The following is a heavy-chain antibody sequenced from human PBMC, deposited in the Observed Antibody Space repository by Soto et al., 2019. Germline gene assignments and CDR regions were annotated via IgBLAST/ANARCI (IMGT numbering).Heavy chain of an antibody. CDR3: VRAAEDCISGPSCSPFRLAP. J-gene: IGHJ5*02. D-gene: IGHD2-15*01. CDR2: VDARGETT. V-gene: IGHV3-23*01. CDR1: GFPFSSYI. Sequence: GGSLRLSCVASGFPFSSYIMSWVRQAPGRGLERVSGVDARGETTSYADFVKGRFTISRDNSKNTVYLEMNSLRADDAGVYYCVRAAEDCISGPSCSPFRLAPWGQGTLVTVSS.